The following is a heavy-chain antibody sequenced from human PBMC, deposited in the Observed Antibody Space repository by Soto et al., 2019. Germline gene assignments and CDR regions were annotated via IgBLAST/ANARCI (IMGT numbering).Heavy chain of an antibody. CDR2: INPNSGGT. CDR1: GYTFTSYG. J-gene: IGHJ5*02. V-gene: IGHV1-2*04. D-gene: IGHD6-13*01. Sequence: ASVKVSCKASGYTFTSYGISWVRQAPGQGLEWMGWINPNSGGTNYAQKFQGWVTMTRDTSISTAYMELSRLRSDDTAVYYCARDRRVAAGGGFDPWGQGTLVTVSS. CDR3: ARDRRVAAGGGFDP.